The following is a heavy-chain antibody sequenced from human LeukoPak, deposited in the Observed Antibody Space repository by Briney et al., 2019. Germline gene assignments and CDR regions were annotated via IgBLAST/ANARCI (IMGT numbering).Heavy chain of an antibody. CDR3: AREAVVLTLDY. CDR1: GFTFSSYS. V-gene: IGHV3-21*01. Sequence: GGSLRLSCAASGFTFSSYSMNWVRQAPGKGLEWVSSISSSSSYIYYADSVKGRFTISRDNSKNTLYLQMNSLRAEDTAVYYCAREAVVLTLDYWGQGTLVTVSS. D-gene: IGHD6-19*01. CDR2: ISSSSSYI. J-gene: IGHJ4*02.